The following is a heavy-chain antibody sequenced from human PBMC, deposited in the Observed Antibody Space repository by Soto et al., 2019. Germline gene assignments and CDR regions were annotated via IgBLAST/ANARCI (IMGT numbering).Heavy chain of an antibody. CDR1: GGTFSRHA. V-gene: IGHV1-69*01. D-gene: IGHD1-7*01. CDR3: APTGTTSNWFDP. Sequence: QVQLVQSGAEVRKPGSSVKVSCKASGGTFSRHAISWVRQAPGQGLEWMGGIIPIFGTANHAQKFQGRVTIIADESTSTVYMELSSLRSEDTAMYYCAPTGTTSNWFDPWGQGTLVTVSS. CDR2: IIPIFGTA. J-gene: IGHJ5*02.